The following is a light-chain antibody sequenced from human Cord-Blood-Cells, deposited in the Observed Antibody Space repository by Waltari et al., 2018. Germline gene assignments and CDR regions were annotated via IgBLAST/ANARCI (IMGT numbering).Light chain of an antibody. J-gene: IGKJ1*01. CDR1: QSVSSSY. V-gene: IGKV3-20*01. Sequence: DIVLTQSPGTLSLSPGERATHSCRASQSVSSSYLAWYQQKPGQAPRLLIYGASSRATGIPDRFSGSGSGTDFTLTISRLEPEDFAVYYCQQYGSSPPTFGQGTKVEIK. CDR2: GAS. CDR3: QQYGSSPPT.